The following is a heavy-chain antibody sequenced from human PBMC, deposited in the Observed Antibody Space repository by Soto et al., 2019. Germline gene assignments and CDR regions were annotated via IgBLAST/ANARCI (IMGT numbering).Heavy chain of an antibody. D-gene: IGHD1-7*01. J-gene: IGHJ4*02. V-gene: IGHV4-4*02. CDR2: IYRTGST. CDR3: ASRDPGTSVDY. Sequence: XXTLSLAFAVSGGSFTSNNWWTWVRQPPGQGLEWIGEIYRTGSTNYNPSLKSRVTISLDKSENQFSLKVTSLTAADTAVYYCASRDPGTSVDYWGQGTLVTVSS. CDR1: GGSFTSNNW.